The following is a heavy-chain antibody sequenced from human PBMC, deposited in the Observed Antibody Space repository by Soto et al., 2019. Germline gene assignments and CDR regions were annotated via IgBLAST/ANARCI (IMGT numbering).Heavy chain of an antibody. CDR2: ISGSGGKT. CDR1: GFTFSNYA. J-gene: IGHJ5*02. D-gene: IGHD2-21*02. V-gene: IGHV3-23*01. CDR3: AREAIGGYCISPDCYSIDWFDP. Sequence: GGSLRLSCAASGFTFSNYAMNWVRQAPGRGLEWVSSISGSGGKTYYADSVKGRFTVSSDNSKNTLYLQMNSLRAEDTAVYYCAREAIGGYCISPDCYSIDWFDPWGQGSLVTVSS.